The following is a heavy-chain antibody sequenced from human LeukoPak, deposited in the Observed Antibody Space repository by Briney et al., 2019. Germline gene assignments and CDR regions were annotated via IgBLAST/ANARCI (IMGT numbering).Heavy chain of an antibody. Sequence: GGSLRLSCAASGFTFSSYAMHWVRQAPGKGLEWVAVISYDGSNKYYADSVKGRFTISRDNSKNTLYLQMNSLRAEDTAVYYCAILTRVATMPDDYWGQGTLVTVSS. V-gene: IGHV3-30*04. CDR1: GFTFSSYA. J-gene: IGHJ4*02. CDR3: AILTRVATMPDDY. CDR2: ISYDGSNK. D-gene: IGHD5-12*01.